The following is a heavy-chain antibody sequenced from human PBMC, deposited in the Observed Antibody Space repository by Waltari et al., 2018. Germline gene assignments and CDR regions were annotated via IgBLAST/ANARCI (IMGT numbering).Heavy chain of an antibody. Sequence: QVQLVQSGAEVKKSGSSVKVSCKASGDTFSSFATSWVRQAPGQGLEWMGRIMPLYGLVNYAQDMQGRATISADESTTTAYLELTSLSPEDTAVYYCAQWGSGYSREYFQHWGQGTLITVFS. CDR3: AQWGSGYSREYFQH. CDR2: IMPLYGLV. CDR1: GDTFSSFA. V-gene: IGHV1-69*15. J-gene: IGHJ1*01. D-gene: IGHD6-25*01.